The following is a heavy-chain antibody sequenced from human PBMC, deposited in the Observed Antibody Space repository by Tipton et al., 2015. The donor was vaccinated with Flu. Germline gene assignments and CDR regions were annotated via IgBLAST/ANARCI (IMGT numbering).Heavy chain of an antibody. V-gene: IGHV4-31*03. CDR2: IYYSGTT. CDR1: GGSISSGGAY. D-gene: IGHD3/OR15-3a*01. J-gene: IGHJ6*02. CDR3: ARDQGFGGGLAYDYYAMDV. Sequence: TLSLTCTVSGGSISSGGAYWSWIRQHPGKGLEWVGCIYYSGTTYYNPSLRSRVTISVDTSMNHFSLELKSVTAADTAVYYCARDQGFGGGLAYDYYAMDVWGQGTAAAVSS.